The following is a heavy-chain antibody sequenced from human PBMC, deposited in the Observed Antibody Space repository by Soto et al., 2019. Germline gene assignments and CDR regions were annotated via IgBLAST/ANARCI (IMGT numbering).Heavy chain of an antibody. CDR1: GFSFSSYA. D-gene: IGHD5-12*01. Sequence: EVQLLESGGGLVQPGGSLRLSCAASGFSFSSYAMFWVRQAPGKGLEWVSVISARGGSLYFAGSVKGRFTISRDNSKNVLSLEMNSLRAEYTATYFCAKSSIEYSASVDNWGQGTLVVVSS. J-gene: IGHJ4*02. V-gene: IGHV3-23*01. CDR3: AKSSIEYSASVDN. CDR2: ISARGGSL.